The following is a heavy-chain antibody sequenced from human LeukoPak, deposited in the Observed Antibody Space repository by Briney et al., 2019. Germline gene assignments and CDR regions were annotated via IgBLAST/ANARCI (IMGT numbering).Heavy chain of an antibody. CDR2: IKQDGSEK. CDR3: ARGAVARGAFDI. D-gene: IGHD6-19*01. Sequence: PGGSLRLSCAASGFTFSSYGMHWVRQAPGKGLEWVANIKQDGSEKYYVDSVKGRFTISRDNAKNSLYLQMNSLRAEDTAVYYCARGAVARGAFDIWGQGTMVTVSS. V-gene: IGHV3-7*03. J-gene: IGHJ3*02. CDR1: GFTFSSYG.